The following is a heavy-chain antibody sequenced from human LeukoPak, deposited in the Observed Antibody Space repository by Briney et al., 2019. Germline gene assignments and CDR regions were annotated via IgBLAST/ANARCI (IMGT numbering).Heavy chain of an antibody. J-gene: IGHJ4*02. CDR2: INPNSGDT. CDR3: ARAVRWSYYFDY. D-gene: IGHD5-24*01. Sequence: ASVKVSCKASGYTFTGFYMHWVRQAPGQGLEWMGWINPNSGDTNYAQKFQGWVTMTRDTSIGTAYMELSRLRSDDTAVYYCARAVRWSYYFDYWGQGTLVTVSS. V-gene: IGHV1-2*04. CDR1: GYTFTGFY.